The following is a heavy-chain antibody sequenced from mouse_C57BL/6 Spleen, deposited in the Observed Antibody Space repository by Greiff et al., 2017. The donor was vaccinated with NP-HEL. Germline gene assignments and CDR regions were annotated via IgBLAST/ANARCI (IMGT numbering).Heavy chain of an antibody. V-gene: IGHV1-19*01. J-gene: IGHJ4*01. D-gene: IGHD2-3*01. CDR1: GYTFTDYY. CDR3: ARINDGYYDAMDY. CDR2: INPYNGGT. Sequence: EVQLQQSGPVLVKPGASVKMSCKASGYTFTDYYMNWVKQSHGKSLEWIGVINPYNGGTSYNQKFKGKATLTVDKSSSTAYMELNSLTSEDSAVYYCARINDGYYDAMDYWGQGTSVTVSS.